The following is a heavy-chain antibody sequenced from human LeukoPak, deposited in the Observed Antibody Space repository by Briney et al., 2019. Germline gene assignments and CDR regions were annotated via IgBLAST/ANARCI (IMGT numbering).Heavy chain of an antibody. Sequence: ASVKVSCKASGYTFTSYGISWVRQAPGQGLEWMGWISAYNGNTNYAQKLQGRVTMTTDTSTSTAYMELRSLRSDDTAVYYCARIYDFWSGYWGGGIYYFDYWGQGTLVTVSS. J-gene: IGHJ4*02. D-gene: IGHD3-3*01. CDR1: GYTFTSYG. CDR3: ARIYDFWSGYWGGGIYYFDY. V-gene: IGHV1-18*01. CDR2: ISAYNGNT.